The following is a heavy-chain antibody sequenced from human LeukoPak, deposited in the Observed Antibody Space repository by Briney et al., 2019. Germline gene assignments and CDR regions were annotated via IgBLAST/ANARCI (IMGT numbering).Heavy chain of an antibody. J-gene: IGHJ4*02. V-gene: IGHV6-1*01. D-gene: IGHD6-13*01. CDR1: GDSVSSNSAT. CDR3: ARGSSRSSWYFHY. Sequence: SQTLSLTCAISGDSVSSNSATWTWIRQSPSRGLEWLGRTYYRSKWYNGYAVSVKSRTTINPDTSKNQFSLQLNSVTPEDTAVYYCARGSSRSSWYFHYWGQATLVTVSS. CDR2: TYYRSKWYN.